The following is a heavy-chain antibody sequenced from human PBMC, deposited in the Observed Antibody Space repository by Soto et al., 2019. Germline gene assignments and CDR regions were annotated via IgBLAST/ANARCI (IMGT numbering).Heavy chain of an antibody. D-gene: IGHD4-17*01. CDR2: IYYSGST. V-gene: IGHV4-59*01. CDR1: GGSISSYY. Sequence: SETLSLTCTVSGGSISSYYWSWIRQPPGKGLEWIGHIYYSGSTNYNPSLKSRVTISVATSKNQFSLKLSSVTAADTAVYYCARVTTVTLTFDYWGQGTLVTVSS. CDR3: ARVTTVTLTFDY. J-gene: IGHJ4*02.